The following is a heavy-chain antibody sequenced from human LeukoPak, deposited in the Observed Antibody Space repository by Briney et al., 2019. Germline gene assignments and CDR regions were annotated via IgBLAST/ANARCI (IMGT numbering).Heavy chain of an antibody. Sequence: GGSLRLSCAASGFTFSSYSMNWVRQAPGKGLEWVSSISSSSSYIYYADSVKGRFTISRDNDKNSLYLQMNRLRAEDTAVYYCARDRRYYFEYWGQGTLVTVSS. CDR3: ARDRRYYFEY. CDR1: GFTFSSYS. CDR2: ISSSSSYI. V-gene: IGHV3-21*01. J-gene: IGHJ4*02.